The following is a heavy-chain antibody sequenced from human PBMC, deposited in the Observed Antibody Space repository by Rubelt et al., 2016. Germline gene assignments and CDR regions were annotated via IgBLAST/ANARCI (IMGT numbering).Heavy chain of an antibody. J-gene: IGHJ4*02. V-gene: IGHV4-59*08. D-gene: IGHD3-16*01. CDR2: IYYSGST. CDR3: ARGGYVDFDY. Sequence: EWREGIYYSGSTNYNPSLKSRVTISVDTSKNQFSLKLSSVTAADTAVYYCARGGYVDFDYWGQGTLVTVSS.